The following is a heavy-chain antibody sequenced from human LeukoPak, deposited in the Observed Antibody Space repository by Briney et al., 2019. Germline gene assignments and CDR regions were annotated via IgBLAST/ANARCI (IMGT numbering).Heavy chain of an antibody. J-gene: IGHJ6*03. CDR1: GFTFSSYW. Sequence: GGSLRLSCAASGFTFSSYWMHWVRQAPGKGLVWVSRINSDGSSTSYADSVKGRFTISRDNAKNTLYLQMNSLRAEDTAVYYRARGEITMVRGVITYYYYYYMDVWGKGTTVTVSS. CDR3: ARGEITMVRGVITYYYYYYMDV. V-gene: IGHV3-74*01. CDR2: INSDGSST. D-gene: IGHD3-10*01.